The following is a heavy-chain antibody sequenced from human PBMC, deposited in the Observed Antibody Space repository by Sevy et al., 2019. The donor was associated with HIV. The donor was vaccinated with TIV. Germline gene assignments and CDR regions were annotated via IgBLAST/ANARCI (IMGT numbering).Heavy chain of an antibody. CDR2: LSFGCGEI. CDR3: AREGCTKPHDY. CDR1: GFTFSKYS. V-gene: IGHV3-23*01. J-gene: IGHJ4*02. D-gene: IGHD2-8*01. Sequence: GGSLRLSCAASGFTFSKYSMSWVRQPPGKGLEWVSTLSFGCGEINYADSVKGRVTISRVNSKSSVYLQMNNLRPEDTAVYYCAREGCTKPHDYWGQGTLVTVSS.